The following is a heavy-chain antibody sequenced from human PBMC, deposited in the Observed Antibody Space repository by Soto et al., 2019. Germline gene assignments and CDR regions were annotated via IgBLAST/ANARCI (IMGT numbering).Heavy chain of an antibody. CDR3: AKDMVRGVISYYDGMDV. Sequence: GGSLRLSCAASGFTFSSYAMSWVRQAPGKGLEWVSAISGSGGSTYYADSVKGRFTISRDNSKTTLYLQMNSLRAEDTAVYYCAKDMVRGVISYYDGMDVWGQGTTVTVSS. D-gene: IGHD3-10*01. J-gene: IGHJ6*02. V-gene: IGHV3-23*01. CDR2: ISGSGGST. CDR1: GFTFSSYA.